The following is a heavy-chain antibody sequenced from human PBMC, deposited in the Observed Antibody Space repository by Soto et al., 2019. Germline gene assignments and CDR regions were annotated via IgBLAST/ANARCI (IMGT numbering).Heavy chain of an antibody. CDR1: GGTFSSYT. CDR2: IIPILGIA. V-gene: IGHV1-69*02. CDR3: ATRGDYDILFDI. D-gene: IGHD3-9*01. J-gene: IGHJ3*02. Sequence: QVQLVQSGAEVKKPGSSVKVSCKASGGTFSSYTISWVRQAPAQGLEWMGRIIPILGIANYAQKFQGRVTITADKSTSTAYMELSSLRSEDTAVYYCATRGDYDILFDIWGQGTMVTVSS.